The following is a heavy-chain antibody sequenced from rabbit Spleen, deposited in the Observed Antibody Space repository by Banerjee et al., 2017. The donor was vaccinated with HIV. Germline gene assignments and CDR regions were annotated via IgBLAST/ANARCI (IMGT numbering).Heavy chain of an antibody. J-gene: IGHJ4*01. CDR2: INIVTGKS. CDR1: GIDFSSSYY. Sequence: QSLEESGGGLVKPEGSLTLTCTASGIDFSSSYYMCWVRQAPGKGLEWIACINIVTGKSVYASWAKGRFIMSRTSSTTVTLQMTSLTAADTATYFCATNAAVISYLPLWGPGTLVTVS. V-gene: IGHV1S40*01. D-gene: IGHD8-1*01. CDR3: ATNAAVISYLPL.